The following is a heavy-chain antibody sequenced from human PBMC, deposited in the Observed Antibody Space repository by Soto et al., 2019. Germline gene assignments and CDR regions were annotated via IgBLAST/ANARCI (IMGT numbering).Heavy chain of an antibody. V-gene: IGHV1-3*01. Sequence: QVQLVQSGAELKKPGASVNISCTASGFTFTDNLINWVRQAPGQGLEWMGWINPDTGNTRYSETFQGRGTISRQSSASIAYLELSGLKNEDTALYFCARDIQSVGPRANDAFEVWGQGTMITVSS. D-gene: IGHD5-18*01. CDR3: ARDIQSVGPRANDAFEV. CDR2: INPDTGNT. CDR1: GFTFTDNL. J-gene: IGHJ3*01.